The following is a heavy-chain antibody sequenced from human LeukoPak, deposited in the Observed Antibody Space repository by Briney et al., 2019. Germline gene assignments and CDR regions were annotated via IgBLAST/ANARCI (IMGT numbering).Heavy chain of an antibody. CDR1: GYTFSGYY. CDR3: ARDKGADRPDLWFDP. Sequence: ASVKVSCKASGYTFSGYYMHWVRQAPGQGLEWMGWINPNSGGTNYAQKFQGRVTMTRDTSISTAYMELSRLRSDDTAVYYCARDKGADRPDLWFDPWGQGTLVTVSS. CDR2: INPNSGGT. V-gene: IGHV1-2*02. J-gene: IGHJ5*02. D-gene: IGHD6-6*01.